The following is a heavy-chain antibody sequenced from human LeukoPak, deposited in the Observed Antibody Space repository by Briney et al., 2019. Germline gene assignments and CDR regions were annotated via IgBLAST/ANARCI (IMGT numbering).Heavy chain of an antibody. J-gene: IGHJ4*02. CDR3: ARQGTGLDY. CDR1: GFTFSNFV. V-gene: IGHV3-66*04. Sequence: GPLRLSCTASGFTFSNFVMSWVRQAPGKGLEWVSIIHSVGDTFYADSVKGRFTISRDNSNNMVYLQMNSLTVEDTAVYYCARQGTGLDYWGQGTLVTVS. D-gene: IGHD1-1*01. CDR2: IHSVGDT.